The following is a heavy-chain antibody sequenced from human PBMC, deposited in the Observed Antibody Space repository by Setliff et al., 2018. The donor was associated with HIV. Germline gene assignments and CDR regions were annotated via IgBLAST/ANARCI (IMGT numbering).Heavy chain of an antibody. Sequence: LRLSCVASGFTFSSYWMHWVRQVPGKGLMWVSHVNNDETITNYADSVKGRFTISRDNAKNTLYLQMNSLRAEDTAVYYCATIWMRGAYFDYWGQGTLVTVSS. V-gene: IGHV3-74*01. CDR2: VNNDETIT. CDR1: GFTFSSYW. CDR3: ATIWMRGAYFDY. J-gene: IGHJ4*02. D-gene: IGHD3-3*01.